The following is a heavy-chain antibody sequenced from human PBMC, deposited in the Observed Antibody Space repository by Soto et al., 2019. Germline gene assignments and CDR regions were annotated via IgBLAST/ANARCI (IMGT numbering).Heavy chain of an antibody. CDR2: ISADNGHT. J-gene: IGHJ5*02. CDR1: GYTFSNYG. Sequence: QVQLVQSGAEVKKPGASVRVSCKTSGYTFSNYGISWVRQAPGQGLEWMGWISADNGHTNFTQKLQGRVTMTTDTXTXXAYMELRSLRSDDTAVYYCARDDRRAMAGDNWFDPWGQGTLVTVSS. CDR3: ARDDRRAMAGDNWFDP. D-gene: IGHD6-19*01. V-gene: IGHV1-18*01.